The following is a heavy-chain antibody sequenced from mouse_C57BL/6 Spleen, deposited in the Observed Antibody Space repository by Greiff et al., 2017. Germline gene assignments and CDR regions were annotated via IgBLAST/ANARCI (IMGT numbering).Heavy chain of an antibody. CDR1: GYTFTSYW. CDR3: ARNSICRFAY. J-gene: IGHJ3*01. CDR2: IDPSGGCT. Sequence: QVQLQQPGAELVRPGTSVKLSCKASGYTFTSYWMHWVKQRPGQGLEWIGVIDPSGGCTNYNQKFKGKATLTVDTSSSPAYMQLSSLTSEDSAVYYCARNSICRFAYWGQGTTVTVSA. V-gene: IGHV1-59*01. D-gene: IGHD2-10*02.